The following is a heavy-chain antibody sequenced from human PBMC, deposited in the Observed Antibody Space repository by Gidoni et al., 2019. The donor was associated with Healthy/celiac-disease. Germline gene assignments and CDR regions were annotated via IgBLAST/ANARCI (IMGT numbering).Heavy chain of an antibody. CDR1: GFTFDDFA. V-gene: IGHV3-20*04. D-gene: IGHD3-10*01. CDR2: INWNGGST. J-gene: IGHJ5*02. Sequence: EVQLVESGGGVVRPGGSLRLSCEAYGFTFDDFAMSWFRKAPGKGLEWVSGINWNGGSTGYADSVKGRFTISRDNAKNFLYLQMNSLRAEDTALYYCARDRLPDYGGTNWFDPWGQGTLVTVSS. CDR3: ARDRLPDYGGTNWFDP.